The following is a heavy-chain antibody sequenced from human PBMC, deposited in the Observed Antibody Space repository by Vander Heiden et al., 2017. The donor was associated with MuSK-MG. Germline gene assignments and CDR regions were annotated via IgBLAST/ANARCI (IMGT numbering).Heavy chain of an antibody. D-gene: IGHD5-18*01. V-gene: IGHV3-23*01. CDR1: GLPFGSYA. J-gene: IGHJ4*02. Sequence: VQPLESGGGLVQPGGSLRLSCAASGLPFGSYAVSWVRQAQGKRLEWVSANSGSGGSAYYADSGKGRLTISGDNSKSTLYLQMNSLRAEDTAVYYCAKDRGYSYGLTFDYWGQGTLVTVSS. CDR3: AKDRGYSYGLTFDY. CDR2: NSGSGGSA.